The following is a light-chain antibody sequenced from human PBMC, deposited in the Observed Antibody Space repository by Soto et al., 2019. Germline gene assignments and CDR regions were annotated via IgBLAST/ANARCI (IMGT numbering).Light chain of an antibody. CDR3: QHWS. Sequence: DIQVTQGPWRLSAAGEERGTITCRASQTINRWLAWYQQKPGEVPKLLIYKASVLESGVPSRFSGSGSGTEFTLTISRLQPEDVATYYCQHWSFGQGTKVDIK. CDR2: KAS. V-gene: IGKV1-5*03. CDR1: QTINRW. J-gene: IGKJ1*01.